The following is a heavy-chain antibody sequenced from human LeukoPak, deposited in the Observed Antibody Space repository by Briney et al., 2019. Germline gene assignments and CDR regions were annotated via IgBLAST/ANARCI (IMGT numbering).Heavy chain of an antibody. Sequence: ASVKVSCKASGYTFTSYGISWVRQAPGQGLEWMGWISAYNGNTNYAQKLQGRVTMTTDTSTSTAYMELRSLRSDDTAVYYCARDRSLSNEWEQTPADYWGQGTLVTVSS. V-gene: IGHV1-18*01. D-gene: IGHD1-26*01. J-gene: IGHJ4*02. CDR1: GYTFTSYG. CDR2: ISAYNGNT. CDR3: ARDRSLSNEWEQTPADY.